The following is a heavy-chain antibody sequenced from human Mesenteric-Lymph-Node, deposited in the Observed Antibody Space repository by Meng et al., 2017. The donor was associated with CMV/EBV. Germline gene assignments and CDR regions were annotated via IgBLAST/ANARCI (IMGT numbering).Heavy chain of an antibody. CDR2: ISYSGSPK. CDR1: GFTFSDYG. V-gene: IGHV3-23*01. CDR3: AKNFDFGD. Sequence: SLRLSCAASGFTFSDYGMSWVRQAPGKGLEWVSSISYSGSPKSYADSAKGRFAISRDNSKKTVYLQMNSLRADDTAIYYCAKNFDFGDWGQGTLVTVSS. J-gene: IGHJ4*02. D-gene: IGHD1-7*01.